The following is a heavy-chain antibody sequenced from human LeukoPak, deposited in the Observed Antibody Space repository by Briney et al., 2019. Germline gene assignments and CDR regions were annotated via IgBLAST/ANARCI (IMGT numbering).Heavy chain of an antibody. CDR2: IYYSGST. V-gene: IGHV4-59*01. D-gene: IGHD3-16*02. CDR3: ARTSPYYDYVWGSYRPYYFDY. CDR1: GGSISSYY. Sequence: SETLSLTCTVSGGSISSYYWSWIRQPPGKGLGWIGYIYYSGSTNYNPSLKSRVTMTRDTSTSTVYMELSSLRSEDTAVYYCARTSPYYDYVWGSYRPYYFDYWGQGTLVTVSS. J-gene: IGHJ4*02.